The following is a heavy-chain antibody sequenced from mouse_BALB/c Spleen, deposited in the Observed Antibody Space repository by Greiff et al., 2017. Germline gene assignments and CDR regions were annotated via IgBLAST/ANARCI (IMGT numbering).Heavy chain of an antibody. Sequence: EVQLQESGPGLVKPSQSLSLTCTVTGYSITSDYAWNWIRQFPGNKLEWMGYISYSGSTSYNPSLKSRISITRDTSKNQFFLQLNSVTTEDTATYYCAREATGYWGQGTTLTVSS. CDR1: GYSITSDYA. CDR2: ISYSGST. D-gene: IGHD3-2*02. CDR3: AREATGY. V-gene: IGHV3-2*02. J-gene: IGHJ2*01.